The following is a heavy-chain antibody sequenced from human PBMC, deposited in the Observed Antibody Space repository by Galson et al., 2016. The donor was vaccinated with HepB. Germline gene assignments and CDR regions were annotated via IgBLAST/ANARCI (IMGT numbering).Heavy chain of an antibody. CDR1: GFPFKSYW. CDR2: VDGDGSSA. D-gene: IGHD6-13*01. Sequence: SLRLSCAASGFPFKSYWMHWVRQAPGKGLVWVSRVDGDGSSASFADSASGRFIISRDNAKNILYLQMTSLRVEDTAVYYCAREDSWSEGFDIWGRGTMVTVSS. CDR3: AREDSWSEGFDI. V-gene: IGHV3-74*01. J-gene: IGHJ3*02.